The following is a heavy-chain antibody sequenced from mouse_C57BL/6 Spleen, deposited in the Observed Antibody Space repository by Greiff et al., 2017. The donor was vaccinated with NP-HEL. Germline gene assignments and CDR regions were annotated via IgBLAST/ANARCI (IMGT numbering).Heavy chain of an antibody. D-gene: IGHD2-4*01. V-gene: IGHV10-1*01. CDR2: IRSKSNNYAT. Sequence: EVQGVESGGGLVQPKGSLKLSCAASGFSFNTYAMNWVRQAPGKGLEWVARIRSKSNNYATYYADSVKDRFTISRDASESMLYLQMNNLKTEDTAMYYCVRPIYYDYDGAMDYWGQGTSVTVSS. J-gene: IGHJ4*01. CDR1: GFSFNTYA. CDR3: VRPIYYDYDGAMDY.